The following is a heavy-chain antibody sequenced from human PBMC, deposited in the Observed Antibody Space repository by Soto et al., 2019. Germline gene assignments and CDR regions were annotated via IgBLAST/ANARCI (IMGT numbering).Heavy chain of an antibody. Sequence: PSETLSLTCTVSGGSISSYYWGWIRQPPGKGLEWIGYIYNSGSTNYNPSLKSRVTISVDTSKNQFSLKLSSVTAADTAVYYCARQQAGTGVDYWGQGTLVTVSS. CDR3: ARQQAGTGVDY. D-gene: IGHD6-13*01. J-gene: IGHJ4*02. V-gene: IGHV4-59*01. CDR1: GGSISSYY. CDR2: IYNSGST.